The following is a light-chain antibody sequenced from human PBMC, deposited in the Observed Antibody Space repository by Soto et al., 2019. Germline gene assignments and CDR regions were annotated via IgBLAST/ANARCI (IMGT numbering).Light chain of an antibody. J-gene: IGKJ1*01. V-gene: IGKV1-5*03. CDR1: QTISSW. Sequence: DIPMTQSPSTLSGSVGDRVTIICRASQTISSWLAWYQQKPGKAPKLLIYKASSLESGVPSRFSGSGSGTEFTLTISSLQPDDFATYYCQQYNSYSRTFGQGTKVDIK. CDR2: KAS. CDR3: QQYNSYSRT.